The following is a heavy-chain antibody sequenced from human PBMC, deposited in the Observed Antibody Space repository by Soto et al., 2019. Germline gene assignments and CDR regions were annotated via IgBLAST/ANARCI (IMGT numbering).Heavy chain of an antibody. D-gene: IGHD2-15*01. J-gene: IGHJ6*02. V-gene: IGHV3-15*07. CDR2: IKTSAGGGAT. Sequence: EVQLVESAGGLVKPGGSLRLSCVASGFSFNEAWMNWVRQAPGEGLEWVGRIKTSAGGGATDYAAPVQGRFTISREDSKNALYLHMNSLRTEDTAIYCCTTGSVEGIWGQGTTVTVSS. CDR1: GFSFNEAW. CDR3: TTGSVEGI.